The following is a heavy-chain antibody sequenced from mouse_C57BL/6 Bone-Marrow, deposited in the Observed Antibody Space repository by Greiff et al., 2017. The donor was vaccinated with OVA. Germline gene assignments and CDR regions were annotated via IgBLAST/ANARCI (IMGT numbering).Heavy chain of an antibody. D-gene: IGHD1-1*01. CDR3: ARHYYGSSYY. CDR1: GFTFSSYG. Sequence: DVKLVESGGDLVKPGGSLKLSCAASGFTFSSYGMSWVRQTPDKRLEWVATISSGGSYTYYPDSVKGRFTISRDHAKNTLYLQMSSLKSEDTAMYYCARHYYGSSYYWGQGTTLTVSS. CDR2: ISSGGSYT. V-gene: IGHV5-6*02. J-gene: IGHJ2*01.